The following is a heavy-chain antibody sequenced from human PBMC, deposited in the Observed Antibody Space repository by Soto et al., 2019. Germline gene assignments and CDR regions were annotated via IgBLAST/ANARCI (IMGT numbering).Heavy chain of an antibody. CDR1: VYTFTGYD. Sequence: XSVKVSCKASVYTFTGYDINWVRQATGQGLEWMGWMNPNSGNTGYAQKFQGRVTMTRNTSISTAYMELSSLRSEDTAVYYCARESSSWYWFDHWGQGSLVTVSS. CDR2: MNPNSGNT. D-gene: IGHD6-13*01. V-gene: IGHV1-8*01. J-gene: IGHJ5*02. CDR3: ARESSSWYWFDH.